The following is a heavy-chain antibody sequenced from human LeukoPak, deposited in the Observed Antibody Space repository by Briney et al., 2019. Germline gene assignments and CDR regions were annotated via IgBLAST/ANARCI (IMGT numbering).Heavy chain of an antibody. J-gene: IGHJ4*02. Sequence: GGSLRLSCAASGFTFSSYWMSWVRQAPGKGLEWVSSITRSSTYIHYADSVKGRFTISRDNPKNSLYLQMKSLRAEDTAVYYCARDTGYSDSSGYYGTNFDSWGQGTLVTVSS. D-gene: IGHD3-22*01. CDR3: ARDTGYSDSSGYYGTNFDS. CDR2: ITRSSTYI. CDR1: GFTFSSYW. V-gene: IGHV3-21*01.